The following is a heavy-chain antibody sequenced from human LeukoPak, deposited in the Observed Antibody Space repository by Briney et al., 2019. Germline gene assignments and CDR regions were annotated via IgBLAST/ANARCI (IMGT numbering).Heavy chain of an antibody. CDR1: GFTFSSSA. CDR3: TSQTGY. V-gene: IGHV3-73*01. Sequence: GGSLRLPCAASGFTFSSSAMHWVRQASGKGLEWVGRIRSKANSYATAYAASVKGRFTISRDDSKNAAYLQMNSLKIEDTAVYYCTSQTGYWGQGTLVTVSS. CDR2: IRSKANSYAT. J-gene: IGHJ4*02.